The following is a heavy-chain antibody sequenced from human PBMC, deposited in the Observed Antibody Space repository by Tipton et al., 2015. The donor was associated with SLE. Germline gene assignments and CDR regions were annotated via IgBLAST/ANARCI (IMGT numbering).Heavy chain of an antibody. CDR3: ARSPTRPGYFQH. Sequence: TLSLTCTVSGGSISSSSYYWGWIRQPPGKGLEWIGSIYYSGSTYYNPSLKSRLTISVDTSKNQFSLKLSSVTAADTAVYYCARSPTRPGYFQHWGQGTLVIVSS. CDR2: IYYSGST. J-gene: IGHJ1*01. V-gene: IGHV4-39*07. CDR1: GGSISSSSYY. D-gene: IGHD3-10*01.